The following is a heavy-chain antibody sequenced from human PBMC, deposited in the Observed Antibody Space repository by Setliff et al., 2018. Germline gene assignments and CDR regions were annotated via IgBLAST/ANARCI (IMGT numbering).Heavy chain of an antibody. Sequence: SETLSLTCKVSGDSMNSGVYYWAWIRQPPGKGLEWIGRIYSGGTTYYNSSLKSRVTISVDTSKSQFSLRLNSVTATDTAVYYCARGRLLYVGDSHYFDNWGQGTLVTVSS. CDR1: GDSMNSGVYY. V-gene: IGHV4-39*07. J-gene: IGHJ4*02. CDR3: ARGRLLYVGDSHYFDN. CDR2: IYSGGTT. D-gene: IGHD4-17*01.